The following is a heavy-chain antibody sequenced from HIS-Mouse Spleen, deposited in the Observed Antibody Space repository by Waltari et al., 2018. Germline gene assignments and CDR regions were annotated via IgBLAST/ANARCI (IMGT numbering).Heavy chain of an antibody. CDR3: ASPVGEQQLVGRRFAFDI. V-gene: IGHV4-34*01. CDR2: INHSGST. CDR1: GGSFCGYY. Sequence: QVQLQQWGAGLFQPSETLSLTCAVYGGSFCGYYLSVIRQPPVQGLEWIGEINHSGSTNYNPSLKSRVTISVDTSKNQFSLKLSSVTAADTAVYYCASPVGEQQLVGRRFAFDIWGQGTMVTVSS. D-gene: IGHD6-13*01. J-gene: IGHJ3*02.